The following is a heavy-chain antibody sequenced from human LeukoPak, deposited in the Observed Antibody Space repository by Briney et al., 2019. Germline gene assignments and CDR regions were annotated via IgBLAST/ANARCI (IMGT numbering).Heavy chain of an antibody. Sequence: SETLSLTCAVYGGSFSGYYWSWIRQPPGKGLEWIGEINHGGSTNYNPSLKSRVTISVDTSKNQFSLKLSSVTAADTAVYYCASPYSSGWSDAFDIWGQGTMVTVSS. D-gene: IGHD6-19*01. J-gene: IGHJ3*02. V-gene: IGHV4-34*01. CDR3: ASPYSSGWSDAFDI. CDR2: INHGGST. CDR1: GGSFSGYY.